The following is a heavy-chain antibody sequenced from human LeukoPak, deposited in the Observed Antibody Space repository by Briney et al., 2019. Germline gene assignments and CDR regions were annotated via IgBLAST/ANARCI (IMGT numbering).Heavy chain of an antibody. Sequence: SETLSLTCTVSGGSISTYYWSWIRQPPGKGLEWIGYIYYSGSTNYNPSLKSRVTISVDTSKNQFSLKLSSVTAADTAVYYCARIGVVVGHYYYMDVWGKGTTVTVSS. D-gene: IGHD2-15*01. CDR2: IYYSGST. V-gene: IGHV4-59*12. CDR3: ARIGVVVGHYYYMDV. CDR1: GGSISTYY. J-gene: IGHJ6*03.